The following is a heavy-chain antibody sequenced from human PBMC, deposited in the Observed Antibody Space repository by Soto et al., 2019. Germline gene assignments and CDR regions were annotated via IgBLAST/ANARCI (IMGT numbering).Heavy chain of an antibody. CDR2: ISYDGSDK. J-gene: IGHJ5*02. D-gene: IGHD3-9*01. Sequence: PGGSLRLSCAASGFTFSNYGMHWVRQAPGKGLEWVTVISYDGSDKYYADFVKGRFTISRDNAENTLFLQMNSLRPEDTAVYYCANEEDPLRYFDWLSPRGWFDPWGQGT. CDR1: GFTFSNYG. V-gene: IGHV3-30*18. CDR3: ANEEDPLRYFDWLSPRGWFDP.